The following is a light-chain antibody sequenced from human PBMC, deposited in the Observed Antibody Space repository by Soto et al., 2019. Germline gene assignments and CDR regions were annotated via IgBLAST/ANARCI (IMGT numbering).Light chain of an antibody. CDR1: SGDVGGYYY. CDR2: EVT. J-gene: IGLJ1*01. Sequence: QSALTQPPSASGSPGQSVTISCTGTSGDVGGYYYVSWYQHHPGKVPKLIIYEVTKRPSGVPDRFSGSKSGNTASLTVSGLQAEDEADYYCMSYVGSNIFVLGTGTKVTVL. CDR3: MSYVGSNIFV. V-gene: IGLV2-8*01.